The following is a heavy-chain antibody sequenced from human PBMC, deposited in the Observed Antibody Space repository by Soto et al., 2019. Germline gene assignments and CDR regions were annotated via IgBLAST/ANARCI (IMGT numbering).Heavy chain of an antibody. CDR1: GYTFTSYD. V-gene: IGHV1-8*01. CDR2: MNPNSGNT. D-gene: IGHD2-15*01. CDR3: ARTPWRIDAFDI. J-gene: IGHJ3*02. Sequence: ASVTVSCQASGYTFTSYDINWVRQATGQGLEWMGWMNPNSGNTGYAQKFQGRVTMTRNTSISTAYMELSSLRSEDTAVYYCARTPWRIDAFDIWGQGTMVTVSS.